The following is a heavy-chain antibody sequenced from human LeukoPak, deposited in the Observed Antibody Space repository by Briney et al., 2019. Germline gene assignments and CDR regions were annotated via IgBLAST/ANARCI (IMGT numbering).Heavy chain of an antibody. D-gene: IGHD3-10*01. V-gene: IGHV4-39*01. J-gene: IGHJ4*02. CDR1: GGSISSSSHY. CDR3: ARPVRSYYGSGTYGVD. CDR2: IYYSGST. Sequence: SETLSLTCTVSGGSISSSSHYRGWVRQPPGKGLEWIGNIYYSGSTYYNPSVKSRVTISVDTSKNQFSLKLSSVTAADTAVYYCARPVRSYYGSGTYGVDWGQGTLVTVSS.